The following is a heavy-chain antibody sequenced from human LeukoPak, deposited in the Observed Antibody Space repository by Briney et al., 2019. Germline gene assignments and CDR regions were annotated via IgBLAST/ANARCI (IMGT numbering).Heavy chain of an antibody. Sequence: PSETLSLTCAVYGGSFSGYYWSWIRQPPGKGLEWIGEINHSGSTNYNPSLKSRVTISVDTSKNQFSLKLSSVTAADTAVYYYARSGGIAAAGTLYWFDPWGQGTLVTVSS. V-gene: IGHV4-34*01. J-gene: IGHJ5*02. CDR1: GGSFSGYY. D-gene: IGHD6-13*01. CDR2: INHSGST. CDR3: ARSGGIAAAGTLYWFDP.